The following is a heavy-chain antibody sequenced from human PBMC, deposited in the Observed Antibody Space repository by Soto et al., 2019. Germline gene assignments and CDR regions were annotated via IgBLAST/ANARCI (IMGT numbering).Heavy chain of an antibody. Sequence: PGGSLRLSCAASGFPFSSYSMNWVRQAPGKGLEWVSSISSSSSYIYYADSVKGRFTISRDNAKNSLYLQMNSLRAEDTAVYYCARVGSGWYYGMDVWGQGTTVTVSS. D-gene: IGHD6-19*01. J-gene: IGHJ6*02. CDR1: GFPFSSYS. CDR2: ISSSSSYI. CDR3: ARVGSGWYYGMDV. V-gene: IGHV3-21*01.